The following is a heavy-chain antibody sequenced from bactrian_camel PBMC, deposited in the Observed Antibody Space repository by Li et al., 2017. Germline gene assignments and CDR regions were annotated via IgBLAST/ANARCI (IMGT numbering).Heavy chain of an antibody. J-gene: IGHJ4*01. CDR2: IDSDGRT. Sequence: HVQLVESGGGSVKAGGSLTLTCVASGYTYNRYCMGWFRQAPGKERGWVATIDSDGRTDYTNDVKGRFTISQDNGKTILYLQMHSLKPEDTAMYYCAAAAPGWGCSRLSWRYWGQGTQVTVS. V-gene: IGHV3S55*01. CDR3: AAAAPGWGCSRLSWRY. D-gene: IGHD5*01. CDR1: GYTYNRYC.